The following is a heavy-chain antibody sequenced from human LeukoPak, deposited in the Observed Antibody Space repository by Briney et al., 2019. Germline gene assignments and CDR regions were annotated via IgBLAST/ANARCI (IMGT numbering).Heavy chain of an antibody. CDR1: GFSVGDPLSY. CDR2: INFIGRT. CDR3: ARLTKGRYFDYIFAF. D-gene: IGHD3-9*01. J-gene: IGHJ4*02. V-gene: IGHV4-39*01. Sequence: SETLSLTCTVSGFSVGDPLSYWGWVRQPPGKGLEWIAEINFIGRTSYNSSLNSRVTMSVDTSKNQFSLKMTSLTAADTAVYFCARLTKGRYFDYIFAFWGQGILVTVSS.